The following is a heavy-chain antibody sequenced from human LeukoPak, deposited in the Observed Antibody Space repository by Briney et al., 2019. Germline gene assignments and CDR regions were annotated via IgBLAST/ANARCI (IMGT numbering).Heavy chain of an antibody. D-gene: IGHD6-13*01. J-gene: IGHJ6*02. CDR3: ARGSSPGYSSSWGVYYYYGMDV. V-gene: IGHV1-69*13. Sequence: GASVKVSCKASGYTFTAYHIHWVRQAPGQGLEWMGGIIPIFGTANYAQKFQGRVTITADESTSTAYMELSSLRSEDTAVYYCARGSSPGYSSSWGVYYYYGMDVWGQGTTVTVSS. CDR1: GYTFTAYH. CDR2: IIPIFGTA.